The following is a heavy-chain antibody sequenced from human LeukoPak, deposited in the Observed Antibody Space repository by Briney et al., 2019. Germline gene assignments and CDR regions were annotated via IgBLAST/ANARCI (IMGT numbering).Heavy chain of an antibody. Sequence: ASVKVSCKASGYTFTGYYMHWVRQAPGQGLEWMGWINPNSGGTNYAQKFQGRVTMTRDTSISTAYMELSRLRSDDTAVYYCARGVHFGIAVAGPDYWGQGTLVTVSS. CDR3: ARGVHFGIAVAGPDY. CDR1: GYTFTGYY. V-gene: IGHV1-2*02. J-gene: IGHJ4*02. CDR2: INPNSGGT. D-gene: IGHD6-19*01.